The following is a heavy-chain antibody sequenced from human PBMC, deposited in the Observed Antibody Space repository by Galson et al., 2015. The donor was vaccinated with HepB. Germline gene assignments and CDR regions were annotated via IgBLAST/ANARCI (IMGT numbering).Heavy chain of an antibody. CDR2: INVNSGDP. J-gene: IGHJ6*03. D-gene: IGHD5-24*01. CDR3: ARDVQMATMTGRGDYYMDV. V-gene: IGHV1-2*02. Sequence: SVKVSCKGAGYTFSDYYIHWARQAPGQGFEWMGWINVNSGDPHYAQKFQGRVTMTRDTSISTAYMEVSSLRPDDTAVYYCARDVQMATMTGRGDYYMDVWGTGTTVIVSS. CDR1: GYTFSDYY.